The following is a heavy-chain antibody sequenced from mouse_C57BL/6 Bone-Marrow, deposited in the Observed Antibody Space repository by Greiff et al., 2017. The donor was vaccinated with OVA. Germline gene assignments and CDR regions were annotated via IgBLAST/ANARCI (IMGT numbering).Heavy chain of an antibody. CDR3: ARLDAMDY. CDR2: ISNGGGST. J-gene: IGHJ4*01. Sequence: EVQLQESGGGLVQPGGSLKLSCAASGFTFSDFYMYWIRQTPEKRLEWVAYISNGGGSTYYPDTVKGRFTISKDNATNTLYLQMSRLKSEDTAMYYCARLDAMDYWGQGTSVTVSA. CDR1: GFTFSDFY. V-gene: IGHV5-12*01.